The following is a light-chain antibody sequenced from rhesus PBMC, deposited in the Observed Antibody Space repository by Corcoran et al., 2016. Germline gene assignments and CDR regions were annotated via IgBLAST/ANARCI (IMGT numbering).Light chain of an antibody. CDR3: QQYSNWPLT. Sequence: EIVMTQSPATLSLSPGERATLSCRASQIVSANLAWYQQKPGQAPSLLIYGSSNRATGIPDRFSASGSGTDFTLTISSLEPEDFAFYFCQQYSNWPLTFGGGTKVEIK. CDR1: QIVSAN. V-gene: IGKV3-42*03. CDR2: GSS. J-gene: IGKJ4*01.